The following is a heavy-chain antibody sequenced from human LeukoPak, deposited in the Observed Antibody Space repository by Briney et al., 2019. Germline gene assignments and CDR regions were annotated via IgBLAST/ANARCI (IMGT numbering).Heavy chain of an antibody. V-gene: IGHV4-39*01. Sequence: PSETLSLTCTVSGGSISSSSYYWGWIRQPPGKGLEWIGSIYYSGSTYYNPSLKSRVTISVDTSKNQFSLKLSSVTAADTAVYYCARVWDYYDSSGYFPYFDYWGQGTLVTVSS. CDR1: GGSISSSSYY. D-gene: IGHD3-22*01. J-gene: IGHJ4*02. CDR2: IYYSGST. CDR3: ARVWDYYDSSGYFPYFDY.